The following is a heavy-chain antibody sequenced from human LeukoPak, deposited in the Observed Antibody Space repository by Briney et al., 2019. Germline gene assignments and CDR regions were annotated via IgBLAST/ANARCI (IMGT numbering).Heavy chain of an antibody. CDR3: ARVKNTYYYGSGSPPGAFDI. Sequence: SETLSLTCTVSGGSISSYYWSWIRQPPGKGLEWIGYIYYSGSTNYNPSLKSRVTISVDTSKNQFSLKLSSVTAADTAVYYCARVKNTYYYGSGSPPGAFDIWGQGTMVTVSS. J-gene: IGHJ3*02. CDR2: IYYSGST. D-gene: IGHD3-10*01. V-gene: IGHV4-59*01. CDR1: GGSISSYY.